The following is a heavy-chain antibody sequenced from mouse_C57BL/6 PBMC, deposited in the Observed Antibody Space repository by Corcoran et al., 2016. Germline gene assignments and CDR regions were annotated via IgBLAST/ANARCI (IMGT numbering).Heavy chain of an antibody. V-gene: IGHV8-12*01. D-gene: IGHD1-1*01. CDR1: GFSLSTSGMG. J-gene: IGHJ1*03. Sequence: QVTLKESGPGILQSSQTLSLTCSFSGFSLSTSGMGVSWIRQPSGKGLEWLAPIYWDDDKRYNPSLKSRLTISKDTSRNQVFLKITSVDTAETATYYWARSEGDYYYGSRWYFDVWGTGTTVTVSS. CDR2: IYWDDDK. CDR3: ARSEGDYYYGSRWYFDV.